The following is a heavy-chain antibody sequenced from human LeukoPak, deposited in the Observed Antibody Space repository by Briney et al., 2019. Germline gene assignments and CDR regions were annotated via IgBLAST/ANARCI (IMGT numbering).Heavy chain of an antibody. J-gene: IGHJ3*01. CDR1: GYTFTLYH. Sequence: ASVTVSYKASGYTFTLYHLHWVRQAPGQGLEWMGWINPNSGGTVYAQKFQGRVTMTSDTSISTAYMELSRLTSDDTAIYYCAKVISTANWGYPFYVWGEGTILAVSS. V-gene: IGHV1-2*02. D-gene: IGHD7-27*01. CDR3: AKVISTANWGYPFYV. CDR2: INPNSGGT.